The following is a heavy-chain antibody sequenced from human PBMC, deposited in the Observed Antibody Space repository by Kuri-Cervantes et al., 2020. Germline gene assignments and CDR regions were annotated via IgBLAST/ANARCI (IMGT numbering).Heavy chain of an antibody. CDR1: GFTFGDYA. Sequence: GESMKISCTASGFTFGDYAMSWFRQAPGKGLEWVGRIKSKTDGGTTDYAAPVKGRFTISRDDSKNTLYLQMNSLKTEDTAVYYCTTALWTFDDYWGQGTLVTVSS. D-gene: IGHD3-10*01. CDR3: TTALWTFDDY. CDR2: IKSKTDGGTT. V-gene: IGHV3-15*01. J-gene: IGHJ4*02.